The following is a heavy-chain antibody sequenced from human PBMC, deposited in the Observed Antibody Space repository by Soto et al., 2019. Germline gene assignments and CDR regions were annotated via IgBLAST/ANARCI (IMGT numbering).Heavy chain of an antibody. CDR3: AKEYCSGGSCYSNWFDP. D-gene: IGHD2-15*01. CDR1: GFTFSSYA. J-gene: IGHJ5*02. CDR2: ISGSGGST. V-gene: IGHV3-23*01. Sequence: GSLRLSCAASGFTFSSYAMSWVRQAPGKGLEWVSAISGSGGSTYYADSVKGRFTISRDNSKNTLYLQMNSLRAEDTAVYYCAKEYCSGGSCYSNWFDPWGQGTLVTVSS.